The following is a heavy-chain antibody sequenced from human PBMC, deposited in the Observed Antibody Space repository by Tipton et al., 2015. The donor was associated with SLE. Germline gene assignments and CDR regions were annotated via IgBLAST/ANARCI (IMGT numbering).Heavy chain of an antibody. CDR3: AKDRGITWYFDL. J-gene: IGHJ2*01. V-gene: IGHV3-23*01. D-gene: IGHD3-10*01. CDR2: INDRGVNT. Sequence: SLRLSCAAAGFTFNRYGMSWVRQAPGKGLEWVSSINDRGVNTHYADSVKGRFTISRDNSKNTLDLQMNSLRAEDTAVYYCAKDRGITWYFDLWGRGTLVTVSS. CDR1: GFTFNRYG.